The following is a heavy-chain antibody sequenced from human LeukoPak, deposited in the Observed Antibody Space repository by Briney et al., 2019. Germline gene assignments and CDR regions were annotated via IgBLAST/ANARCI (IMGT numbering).Heavy chain of an antibody. CDR2: LYYSGAT. CDR3: ARRGGGYCSGGICYYDYGMDV. D-gene: IGHD2-15*01. CDR1: GGSISSYY. Sequence: SETLSLTCTVSGGSISSYYWSWIRQPPGKGLQWIGYLYYSGATNYSPSLKSRVTISVDTSKSQLSLKLNSVTAADTAVYYCARRGGGYCSGGICYYDYGMDVWGQGTTVTVSS. V-gene: IGHV4-59*08. J-gene: IGHJ6*02.